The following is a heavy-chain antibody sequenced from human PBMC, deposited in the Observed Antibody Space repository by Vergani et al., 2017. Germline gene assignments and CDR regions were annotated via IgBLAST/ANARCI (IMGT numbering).Heavy chain of an antibody. Sequence: EVQLVESGGGLVKPGGSLRLSCAASGFTFSSYSMNWVRQAPGKGLEWVSSISSSSSYIYYADSVKGRFTISRDNAKNSLYLQMNSLRAEDTAVYYCARITDILTGDYPSIAVDYWGQGTLVTVSS. CDR2: ISSSSSYI. CDR3: ARITDILTGDYPSIAVDY. J-gene: IGHJ4*02. D-gene: IGHD3-9*01. CDR1: GFTFSSYS. V-gene: IGHV3-21*01.